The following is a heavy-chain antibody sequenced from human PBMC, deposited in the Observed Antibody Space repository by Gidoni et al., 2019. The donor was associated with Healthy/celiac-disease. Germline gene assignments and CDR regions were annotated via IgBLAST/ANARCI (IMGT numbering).Heavy chain of an antibody. D-gene: IGHD6-6*01. Sequence: QVQLVESGGGVVQPGRSLRLSCAASGFTFSSYAMHWVRQAPGKGLEWVAVISYDGSNKYYADSVKGRFTISRDNSKNTLYLQMNSLRAEDTAVYYCARAEYSIYAFDIWGQGTMVTVSS. CDR3: ARAEYSIYAFDI. J-gene: IGHJ3*02. CDR1: GFTFSSYA. CDR2: ISYDGSNK. V-gene: IGHV3-30*04.